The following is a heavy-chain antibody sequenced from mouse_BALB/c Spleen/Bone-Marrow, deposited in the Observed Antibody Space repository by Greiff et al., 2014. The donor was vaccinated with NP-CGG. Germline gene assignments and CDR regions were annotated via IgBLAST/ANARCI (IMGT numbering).Heavy chain of an antibody. CDR2: IDPAIFT. Sequence: EVQLQQSGAELVKPGASVKLSCTASGFNIKDTYLHWVKQRPEQGLGWIGRIDPAIFTTYDPKFQGKATITADTSSNTAYLHLSSLTSEDTAGYCCASYRYEWYFDVWGAGTTVTVSS. D-gene: IGHD2-14*01. V-gene: IGHV14-3*02. J-gene: IGHJ1*01. CDR1: GFNIKDTY. CDR3: ASYRYEWYFDV.